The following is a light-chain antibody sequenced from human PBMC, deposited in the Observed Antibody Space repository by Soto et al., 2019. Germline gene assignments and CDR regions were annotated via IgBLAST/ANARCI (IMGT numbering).Light chain of an antibody. CDR2: DAS. CDR1: QGISSY. Sequence: DIQMTQSPSSLSASVGDRVTITCRASQGISSYLAWYQQKPGKVPKLLIYDASTLQSGVPSRFSGSGSGTDFTLTISSLQPEDIATYYCQEYSSVLFTFGPGTKVEIK. V-gene: IGKV1-27*01. CDR3: QEYSSVLFT. J-gene: IGKJ3*01.